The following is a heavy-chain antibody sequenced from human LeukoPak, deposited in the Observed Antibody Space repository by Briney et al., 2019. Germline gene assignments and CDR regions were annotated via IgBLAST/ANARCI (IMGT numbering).Heavy chain of an antibody. V-gene: IGHV4-30-4*08. CDR1: GGSISSGDYY. J-gene: IGHJ4*02. CDR2: IYYSGST. CDR3: ARQSKGKQLVLDY. D-gene: IGHD6-13*01. Sequence: PSQTLSLTCTVSGGSISSGDYYWSWIRQPPGKGLEWIGYIYYSGSTYYNPSLKSRVTISVDTSKNQFSLKLSSVTAADTAVYYCARQSKGKQLVLDYWGQGTLVTVSS.